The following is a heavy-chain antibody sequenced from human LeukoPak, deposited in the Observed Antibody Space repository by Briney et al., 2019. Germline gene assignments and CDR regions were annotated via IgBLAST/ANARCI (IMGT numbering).Heavy chain of an antibody. J-gene: IGHJ4*02. CDR3: ANRRDGYNYNY. D-gene: IGHD5-24*01. Sequence: PSETLSLTCAVYGGSFGGYYWSWIRQPPGKGLEWIGEINHSGSTNYNPSLKSRVTISVDTSKNQFSLKLSSVTAADTAVYYCANRRDGYNYNYWGQGTLVTVSS. V-gene: IGHV4-34*01. CDR2: INHSGST. CDR1: GGSFGGYY.